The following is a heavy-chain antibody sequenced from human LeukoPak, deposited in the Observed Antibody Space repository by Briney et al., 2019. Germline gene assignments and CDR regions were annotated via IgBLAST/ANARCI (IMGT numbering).Heavy chain of an antibody. CDR2: INNGGDKT. Sequence: QPGGSLRLSCAASGFTFRRYVMSWVRQAPGKGLEWVSGINNGGDKTDGADSVKGRFTISRDNSKNTLFLQMVSLRAEDTAVYHCVRAGGTGKSSYPYYYGLDVWGQGTTVTVSS. D-gene: IGHD1-1*01. J-gene: IGHJ6*02. V-gene: IGHV3-23*03. CDR1: GFTFRRYV. CDR3: VRAGGTGKSSYPYYYGLDV.